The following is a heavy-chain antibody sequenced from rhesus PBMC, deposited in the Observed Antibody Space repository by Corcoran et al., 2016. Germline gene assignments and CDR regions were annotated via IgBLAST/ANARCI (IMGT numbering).Heavy chain of an antibody. V-gene: IGHV4-173*01. CDR2: NSGSGGRT. J-gene: IGHJ1*01. CDR3: ARSVNSGSYYPEYFEC. CDR1: GGSISSNY. Sequence: QLQLQESGPGLVKPSETLSLTCAVSGGSISSNYWSWIPQPPGKGLVWFGLNSGSGGRTDCNRCLEGRVTMSTDKSKNQVSLKLSSGTAADTAVYYCARSVNSGSYYPEYFECWGQGALVTVSS. D-gene: IGHD3-16*01.